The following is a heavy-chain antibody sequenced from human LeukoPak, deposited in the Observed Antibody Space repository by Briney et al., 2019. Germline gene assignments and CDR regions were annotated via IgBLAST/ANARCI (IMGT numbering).Heavy chain of an antibody. D-gene: IGHD3-3*01. CDR1: GGSISNYY. Sequence: SETLSLTCTVSGGSISNYYWSWIRQPPGKGLEWIGEINHSGSTNYNPSLKSRVTISVDTSKNQFSLKLSSVTATDTAVYYCARGNLRFFDYWGQGTLVTVSS. V-gene: IGHV4-34*01. CDR3: ARGNLRFFDY. CDR2: INHSGST. J-gene: IGHJ4*02.